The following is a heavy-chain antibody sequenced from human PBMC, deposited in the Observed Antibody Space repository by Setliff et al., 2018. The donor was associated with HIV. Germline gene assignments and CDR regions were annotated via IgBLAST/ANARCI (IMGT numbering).Heavy chain of an antibody. J-gene: IGHJ4*02. V-gene: IGHV4-61*09. D-gene: IGHD3-16*01. CDR2: ISTSGTT. Sequence: PSETLSLTCTVSGDSITSGTYYWSWIRQPAGMRLEWIGHISTSGTTNYNPSLKSRVTISADTSKSQFSLKLTSVTAADTAAYFCARVSTDYVWGSYFDYWGQGTLVTVSS. CDR3: ARVSTDYVWGSYFDY. CDR1: GDSITSGTYY.